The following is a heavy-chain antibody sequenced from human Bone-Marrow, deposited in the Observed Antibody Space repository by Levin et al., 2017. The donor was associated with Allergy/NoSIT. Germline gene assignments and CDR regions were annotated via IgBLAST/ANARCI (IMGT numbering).Heavy chain of an antibody. D-gene: IGHD1-26*01. CDR3: AKGGSYPLDY. V-gene: IGHV3-74*01. J-gene: IGHJ4*02. Sequence: GGSLRLSCAASGFTFSNYWMHWVRQAPGKGLVWVSPINTDGSSTSYADSVKGRFTISRDNAKNTLYLQMNSLRAEDTAVYYCAKGGSYPLDYWGQGTLVTVSS. CDR1: GFTFSNYW. CDR2: INTDGSST.